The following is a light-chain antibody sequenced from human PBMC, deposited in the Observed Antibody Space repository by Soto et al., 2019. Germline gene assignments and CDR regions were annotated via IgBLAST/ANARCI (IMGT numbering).Light chain of an antibody. CDR3: QQYDCWPRT. Sequence: EIVMTQSPATLSVSPGQRATLSCRASQSLSSNLVWYQQKPGQAPRLLIYGASTRATGIPARFSGSGSGTEFTLTISSLQSEDFAVYYCQQYDCWPRTFGQGTKVEIK. V-gene: IGKV3-15*01. CDR2: GAS. CDR1: QSLSSN. J-gene: IGKJ1*01.